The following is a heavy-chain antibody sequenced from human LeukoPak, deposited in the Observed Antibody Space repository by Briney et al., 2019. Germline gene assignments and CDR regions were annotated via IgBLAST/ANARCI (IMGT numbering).Heavy chain of an antibody. CDR2: IYYSGST. CDR3: ARGRFLDAFDI. D-gene: IGHD3-3*01. V-gene: IGHV4-59*01. CDR1: GGSISSYY. J-gene: IGHJ3*02. Sequence: SETLSLTCTVSGGSISSYYWSWIRQPLGKGLEWIGFIYYSGSTKYKPSLKSRVTISVDTSKNQFSLKLSSVTAADTAVYYCARGRFLDAFDIWGQGTMVTVSS.